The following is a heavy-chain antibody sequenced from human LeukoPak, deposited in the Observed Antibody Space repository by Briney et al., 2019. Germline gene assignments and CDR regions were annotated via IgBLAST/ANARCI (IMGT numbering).Heavy chain of an antibody. CDR3: AREGFDSEMYYDFWSGYYALYFDY. Sequence: ASVTVSCKASGCTFTGYYMHWVRLAPGPGLEWMGRINPNIGGTNYPQQFHGRVTRTSDTSISTAYMELSRLRSDDTAVYYCAREGFDSEMYYDFWSGYYALYFDYWGQGTLVTVSS. CDR1: GCTFTGYY. D-gene: IGHD3-3*01. V-gene: IGHV1-2*06. J-gene: IGHJ4*02. CDR2: INPNIGGT.